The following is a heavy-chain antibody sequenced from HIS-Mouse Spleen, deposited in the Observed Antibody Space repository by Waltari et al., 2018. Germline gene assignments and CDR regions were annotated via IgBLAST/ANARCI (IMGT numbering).Heavy chain of an antibody. V-gene: IGHV4-39*07. Sequence: QLQLQESGPGLVKPSETLSLTCTVSGGSTSSSSYYCGWIRQPPGKGLEWIGGIYYSGSTYYNPSLKSRVTISVDTSKNQFSLKLSSVTAADTAVYYCAREIPYSSSWYDWYFDLWGRGTLVTVSS. CDR2: IYYSGST. CDR1: GGSTSSSSYY. J-gene: IGHJ2*01. CDR3: AREIPYSSSWYDWYFDL. D-gene: IGHD6-13*01.